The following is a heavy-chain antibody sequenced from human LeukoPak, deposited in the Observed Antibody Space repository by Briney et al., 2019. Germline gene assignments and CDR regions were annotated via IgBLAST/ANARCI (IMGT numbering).Heavy chain of an antibody. CDR3: AREVVLVAAYYFDY. V-gene: IGHV4-31*03. D-gene: IGHD2-15*01. Sequence: SETLSLTCTVSGGSISRSLYYWGWIRQPPGKGLEWIGYIYYSGSTYYNPSLKSRVTMSVDTSKNQFSLKLSSVTAADTAVYYCAREVVLVAAYYFDYWGQGTLVTVSS. CDR1: GGSISRSLYY. J-gene: IGHJ4*02. CDR2: IYYSGST.